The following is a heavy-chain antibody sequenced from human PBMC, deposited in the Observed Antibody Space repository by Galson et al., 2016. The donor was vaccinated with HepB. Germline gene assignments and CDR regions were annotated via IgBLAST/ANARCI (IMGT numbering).Heavy chain of an antibody. CDR3: AKARDYSNSGGHYNGGFGS. CDR2: IGGTTGST. Sequence: SLRLSCAASGFTFTNYAMSWLRQAPGKGLEWVAPIGGTTGSTFYAASVKGRFTISRDNTKNRLYLQLHSLRADDADVYFCAKARDYSNSGGHYNGGFGSWGQGTPVTVSS. CDR1: GFTFTNYA. J-gene: IGHJ4*02. V-gene: IGHV3-23*01. D-gene: IGHD3-10*01.